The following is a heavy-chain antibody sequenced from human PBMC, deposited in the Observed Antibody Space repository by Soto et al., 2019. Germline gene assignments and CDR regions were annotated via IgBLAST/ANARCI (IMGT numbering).Heavy chain of an antibody. D-gene: IGHD1-1*01. V-gene: IGHV4-38-2*01. CDR3: ARVGSDGYNSSGFDY. CDR1: GYSISSGYY. J-gene: IGHJ4*02. Sequence: PSETLSLTCAVSGYSISSGYYWGWIRQPPGKGLEWIGSIYHSGSTYYNPSLKSRVTISVDTSKNQFSLKLSSVTAADTAVYYCARVGSDGYNSSGFDYWGQGTLVTVSS. CDR2: IYHSGST.